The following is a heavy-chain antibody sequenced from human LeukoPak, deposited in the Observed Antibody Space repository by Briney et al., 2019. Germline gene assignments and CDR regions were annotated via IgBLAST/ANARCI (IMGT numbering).Heavy chain of an antibody. V-gene: IGHV3-23*01. CDR1: GFTFSSCA. CDR3: ARELAIFGVVIKDY. Sequence: GGSLRLSCAASGFTFSSCAMSWVRQAPGKGLEWVSAISGSGGSTYYADSVKGRFTISRDNAKNSLYLQMNSLRAEDTAVYYCARELAIFGVVIKDYWGQGTLVTVSS. J-gene: IGHJ4*02. D-gene: IGHD3-3*01. CDR2: ISGSGGST.